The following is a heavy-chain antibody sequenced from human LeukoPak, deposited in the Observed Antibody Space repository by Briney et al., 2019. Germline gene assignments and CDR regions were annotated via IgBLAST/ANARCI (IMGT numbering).Heavy chain of an antibody. J-gene: IGHJ4*02. Sequence: PGGSLRLSCAASGFTFSSYAMGWVRQAPGKGLEWVSTISGDGGITYYADSVEGRFTISRDNSKNTLYLQMNSLKTEDTAVYYCAKLKRDSGSYLHYYFDYWGQGTLVTVSS. CDR2: ISGDGGIT. V-gene: IGHV3-23*01. D-gene: IGHD1-26*01. CDR1: GFTFSSYA. CDR3: AKLKRDSGSYLHYYFDY.